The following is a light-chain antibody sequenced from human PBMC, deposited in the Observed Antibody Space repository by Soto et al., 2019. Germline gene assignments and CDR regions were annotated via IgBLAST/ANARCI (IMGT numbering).Light chain of an antibody. V-gene: IGKV1-8*01. Sequence: AIRMTQSPSSLSASTGDRVTITCRASQGISSYLAWYQQKPGKAPKLLIYGASTLHSGVPSRFSGSGSGTDFTLTISCLQSEDFATYYCHQYYSYPYTFGQGTKLEIK. J-gene: IGKJ2*01. CDR1: QGISSY. CDR2: GAS. CDR3: HQYYSYPYT.